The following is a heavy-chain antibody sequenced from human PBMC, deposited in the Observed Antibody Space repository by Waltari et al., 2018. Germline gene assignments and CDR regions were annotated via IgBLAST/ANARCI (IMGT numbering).Heavy chain of an antibody. Sequence: QLQLQESGPGLVKPSETLSLTCTVSGGSISSSSYYWGWIRQPPGKGLEWIGSIYYSGSTYYNPSLKSRVTISVDTSKNQFSLNLSSVTAADMAVYYCARGGDGDLDYWGQGTLVTVSS. CDR1: GGSISSSSYY. J-gene: IGHJ4*02. D-gene: IGHD4-17*01. CDR3: ARGGDGDLDY. V-gene: IGHV4-39*07. CDR2: IYYSGST.